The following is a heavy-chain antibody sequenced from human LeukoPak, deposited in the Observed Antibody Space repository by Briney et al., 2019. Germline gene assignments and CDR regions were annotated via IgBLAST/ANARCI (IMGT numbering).Heavy chain of an antibody. D-gene: IGHD3-22*01. CDR1: GLTFSSYG. CDR2: KSYDGSNK. Sequence: GGSLRLSCAASGLTFSSYGMHWVRQAPGKGLEWVAVKSYDGSNKYYADSVKGRFTISRDNSKNTLYLQMNSLRAEDTAVYYCAKDRYYDSSGYYYRAGDAFDIWGQGTMVTVSS. J-gene: IGHJ3*02. V-gene: IGHV3-30*18. CDR3: AKDRYYDSSGYYYRAGDAFDI.